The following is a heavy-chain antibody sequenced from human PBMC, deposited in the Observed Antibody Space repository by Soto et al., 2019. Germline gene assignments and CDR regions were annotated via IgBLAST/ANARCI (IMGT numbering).Heavy chain of an antibody. CDR3: ARGVAWNYDY. CDR1: GFTFSSYV. J-gene: IGHJ4*02. V-gene: IGHV3-30-3*01. CDR2: ISQDGSNK. Sequence: QVQLVESGGGVVQPGRSLRLSCAASGFTFSSYVMHWVRQAPGKGLDWVTVISQDGSNKYYADSVKGRFTISRDNSKNTLYLQMDSVRAEDTAVYFCARGVAWNYDYWGQGTLVTVSS. D-gene: IGHD1-1*01.